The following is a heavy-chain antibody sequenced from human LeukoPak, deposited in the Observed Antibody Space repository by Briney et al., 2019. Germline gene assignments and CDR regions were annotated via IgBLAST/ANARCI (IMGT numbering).Heavy chain of an antibody. J-gene: IGHJ4*02. CDR1: GFTFSSYT. CDR2: IGGSGSPI. V-gene: IGHV3-48*01. D-gene: IGHD4-11*01. Sequence: GGSLRLSCAVSGFTFSSYTMNWIRQVPGKGLEWVSYIGGSGSPIYYADSVKGRFTISRDNAKNSLYLQMNGLRAEDTAVYYCARDRDYSFDYWGQGTLVNVSS. CDR3: ARDRDYSFDY.